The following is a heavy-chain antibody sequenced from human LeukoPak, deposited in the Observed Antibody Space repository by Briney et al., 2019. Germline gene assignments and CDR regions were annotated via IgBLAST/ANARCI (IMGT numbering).Heavy chain of an antibody. CDR3: ARDSGIAARLFDY. CDR1: GFTFSSYA. V-gene: IGHV3-30*04. CDR2: ISYDGSNK. Sequence: GGSLRLSCAASGFTFSSYAMHWVRQAPGKGLEWVAVISYDGSNKYYADSVKGRFTISRDNSKNTLYLQMNSLRAEDTAVYCCARDSGIAARLFDYWGQGTLVTVSS. J-gene: IGHJ4*02. D-gene: IGHD6-13*01.